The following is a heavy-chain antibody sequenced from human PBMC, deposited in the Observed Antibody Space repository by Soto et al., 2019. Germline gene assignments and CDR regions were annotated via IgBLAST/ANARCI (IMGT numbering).Heavy chain of an antibody. D-gene: IGHD3-16*01. CDR3: ARGDDYVWGSIGSFDY. J-gene: IGHJ4*02. CDR2: IWYDGSNK. CDR1: GFTFSSYG. Sequence: QVQLVESGGGVVQPGRSLRLSCAASGFTFSSYGMHWVRQAPGKGLEWVAVIWYDGSNKYYADSVKGRFTISRDNSKNTLYLQMNSLRAEDTAVYYCARGDDYVWGSIGSFDYWGQGTLVTVSS. V-gene: IGHV3-33*01.